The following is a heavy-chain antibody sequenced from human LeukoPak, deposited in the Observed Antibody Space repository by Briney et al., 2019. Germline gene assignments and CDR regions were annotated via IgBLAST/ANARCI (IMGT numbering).Heavy chain of an antibody. D-gene: IGHD2-15*01. J-gene: IGHJ5*01. CDR1: GFTFSSYA. CDR2: ISYDGSNK. CDR3: ARDGCSGGSCSWFDY. V-gene: IGHV3-30*04. Sequence: GGSLRLSCAASGFTFSSYAMHWVHQAPGKGLEWVAVISYDGSNKYYADSVKGRFTISRDNSKNTLYLQMNSLRAEDTAVYYCARDGCSGGSCSWFDYWGQGTLVTVSS.